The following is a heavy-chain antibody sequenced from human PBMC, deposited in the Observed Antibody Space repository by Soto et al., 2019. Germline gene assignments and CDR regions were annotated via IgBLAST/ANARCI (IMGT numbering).Heavy chain of an antibody. Sequence: EIQLLDSGGRLVQPGGSLRLSCVASGFRFSDYVMSWVRQAPGKGLEWVSSINFSGGSTYYADSVKGRFTISRDTSRNTVSLQMNNLSGEDTAVYYCARVDRGWGQGTQVTVSS. CDR1: GFRFSDYV. D-gene: IGHD3-10*01. CDR2: INFSGGST. V-gene: IGHV3-23*01. CDR3: ARVDRG. J-gene: IGHJ4*02.